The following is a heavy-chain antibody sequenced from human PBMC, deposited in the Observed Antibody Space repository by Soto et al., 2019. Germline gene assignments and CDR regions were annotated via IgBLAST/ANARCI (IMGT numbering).Heavy chain of an antibody. D-gene: IGHD3-22*01. CDR2: ISYDGSNS. CDR1: GFAFRSYA. J-gene: IGHJ4*02. Sequence: QSGGSLRLSCAASGFAFRSYAMHWVRQAPGKGLEWVAVISYDGSNSYDTDYVKGRFTISSDNSKNTLYLQMYSLRVEDTAVYYCARDHDSGGYSFDYWGQGTLVTVSS. V-gene: IGHV3-30-3*01. CDR3: ARDHDSGGYSFDY.